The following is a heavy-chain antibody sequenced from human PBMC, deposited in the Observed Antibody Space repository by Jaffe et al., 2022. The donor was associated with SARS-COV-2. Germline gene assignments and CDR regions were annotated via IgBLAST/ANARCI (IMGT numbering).Heavy chain of an antibody. V-gene: IGHV3-73*01. CDR3: TRHKDYSNRNTYYYYYGMDV. CDR2: IRSKANSYAT. J-gene: IGHJ6*02. CDR1: GFTFSGSA. D-gene: IGHD4-4*01. Sequence: EVQLVESGGGLVQPGGSLKLSCAASGFTFSGSAMHWVRQASGKGLEWVGRIRSKANSYATAYAASVKGRFTISRDDSKNTAYLQMNSLKTEDTAVYYCTRHKDYSNRNTYYYYYGMDVWGQGTTVTVSS.